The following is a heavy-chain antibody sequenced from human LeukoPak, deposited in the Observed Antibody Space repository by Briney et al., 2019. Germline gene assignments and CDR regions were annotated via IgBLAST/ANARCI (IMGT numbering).Heavy chain of an antibody. Sequence: GGSLRLSCAASGFTFSQTWMHWVRQAPGKGLVWVAVIKNDATPTYADSAKGRFTISRDSAKNTVYLQMNSLTLEDTAVYYCARDHYYNQDYWGQGTLVTVSS. CDR1: GFTFSQTW. J-gene: IGHJ4*02. CDR2: IKNDATP. CDR3: ARDHYYNQDY. D-gene: IGHD3-10*01. V-gene: IGHV3-74*01.